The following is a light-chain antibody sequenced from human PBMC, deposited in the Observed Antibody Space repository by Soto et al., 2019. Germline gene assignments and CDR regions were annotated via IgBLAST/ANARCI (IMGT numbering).Light chain of an antibody. V-gene: IGKV3-20*01. J-gene: IGKJ1*01. CDR1: QSVSSSY. CDR3: QQYGSSTWT. Sequence: EIVLTQSPGTLSLSPGERATLSCRASQSVSSSYLAWYQQKPGQAPRLFIYGASSRATGIPDRFSGSGSGTDFTLTISRLEPEDFAVYYCQQYGSSTWTFGQGTKVELK. CDR2: GAS.